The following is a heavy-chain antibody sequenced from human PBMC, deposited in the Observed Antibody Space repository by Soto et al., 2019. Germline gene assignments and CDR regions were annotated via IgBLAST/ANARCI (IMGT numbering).Heavy chain of an antibody. CDR1: GYTFTDYY. D-gene: IGHD6-19*01. CDR3: ARGHTSGWRYGMEV. V-gene: IGHV1-2*04. CDR2: INPKSGGT. J-gene: IGHJ6*02. Sequence: QVQLVQSGAEVYKPGASVKVSCKSSGYTFTDYYMHWVRQAPGQGLEWMGWINPKSGGTNYAQKFQGWVTMTRDTSISTAYMEVSRLKSDDTAVYYCARGHTSGWRYGMEVWGQGTTVTVS.